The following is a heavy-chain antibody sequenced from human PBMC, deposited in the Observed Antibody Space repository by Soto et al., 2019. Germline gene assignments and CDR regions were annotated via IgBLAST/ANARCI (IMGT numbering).Heavy chain of an antibody. CDR1: GGSISSSNW. Sequence: SETLSLTCAVSGGSISSSNWWSWVRQPPGKGLEWIGEIYHSGSTNYNPSLKSRVTISVDKSKNQFSLKLSSVTAADTAVYYFAREAEDYYYGMDVWGQGTTVTVSS. CDR2: IYHSGST. V-gene: IGHV4-4*02. J-gene: IGHJ6*02. D-gene: IGHD6-19*01. CDR3: AREAEDYYYGMDV.